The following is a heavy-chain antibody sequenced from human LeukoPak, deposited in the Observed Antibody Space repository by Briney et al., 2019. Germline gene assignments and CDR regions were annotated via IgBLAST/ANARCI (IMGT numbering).Heavy chain of an antibody. Sequence: GGSLRLSCAASRFTVSSNYMSWVRQAPGKGLEWVSVIYSGGSTYYADSVKGRFTISRDNSKNTLYLQMNSLRAEDTAVYYCASNKRSSWFYYYGMDVWGQGTTVTVSS. V-gene: IGHV3-66*01. CDR1: RFTVSSNY. CDR2: IYSGGST. J-gene: IGHJ6*02. CDR3: ASNKRSSWFYYYGMDV. D-gene: IGHD6-13*01.